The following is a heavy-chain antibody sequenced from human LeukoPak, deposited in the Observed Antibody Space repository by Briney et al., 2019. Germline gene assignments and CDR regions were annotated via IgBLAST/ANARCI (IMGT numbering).Heavy chain of an antibody. D-gene: IGHD2/OR15-2a*01. Sequence: GGSPRLSCAASGNYWMHWVRRAPGKGLVWVSHINSDGSWTSYADSVKGRFTISKDNAKNTVYLQMNSLRAEDTAVYYCVSFYETYWGRGTLVTVSS. J-gene: IGHJ4*02. CDR3: VSFYETY. V-gene: IGHV3-74*01. CDR1: GNYW. CDR2: INSDGSWT.